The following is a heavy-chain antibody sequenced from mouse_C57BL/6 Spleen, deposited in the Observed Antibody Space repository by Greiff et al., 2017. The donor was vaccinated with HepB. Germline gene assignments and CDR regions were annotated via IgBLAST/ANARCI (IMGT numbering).Heavy chain of an antibody. V-gene: IGHV5-6*01. Sequence: EVKLVESGGDLVKPGGSLKLSCAASGFTFSSYGMSWVRQTPDKRLEWVATISSGGSYTYYPDSVKGRFTISRGNAKNTLYLQMSSLKSEDTAMYYCARQGVWSYYFDYWGQGTTLTVSS. J-gene: IGHJ2*01. CDR1: GFTFSSYG. D-gene: IGHD2-10*02. CDR2: ISSGGSYT. CDR3: ARQGVWSYYFDY.